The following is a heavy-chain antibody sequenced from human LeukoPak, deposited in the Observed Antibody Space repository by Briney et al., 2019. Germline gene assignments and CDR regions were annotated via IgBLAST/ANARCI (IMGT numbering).Heavy chain of an antibody. J-gene: IGHJ4*02. CDR2: ISGSGDKT. D-gene: IGHD3-22*01. Sequence: PGGSLRLSCAASGLTFSSNGMSWVRKAPGKGLEWVSSISGSGDKTYYSDSVKGRFTISRDNSKNTMYLQMNSLRAEDTAVYHCAKTNGYYDLWGQGTLVIVFS. CDR1: GLTFSSNG. V-gene: IGHV3-23*01. CDR3: AKTNGYYDL.